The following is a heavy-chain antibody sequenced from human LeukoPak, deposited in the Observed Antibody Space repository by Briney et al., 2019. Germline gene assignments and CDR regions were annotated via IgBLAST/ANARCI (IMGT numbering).Heavy chain of an antibody. Sequence: PSQTLSLTCTVSGGSISSGGYYWIWIRQHPGKGLEWIGYIYYSGSTYYNPSLKSRVTISVDTSKNQFSLKLSSVTAADTAVYYCERGNRITMVRGAQWGYNWFDPWGQGTLVTVSS. CDR3: ERGNRITMVRGAQWGYNWFDP. CDR2: IYYSGST. J-gene: IGHJ5*02. V-gene: IGHV4-31*03. D-gene: IGHD3-10*01. CDR1: GGSISSGGYY.